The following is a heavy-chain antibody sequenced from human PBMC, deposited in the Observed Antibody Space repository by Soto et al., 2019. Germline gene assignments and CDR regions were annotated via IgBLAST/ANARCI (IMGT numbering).Heavy chain of an antibody. Sequence: GGSLRLSCAASGFTFYNYNMNWVRQAPGKGLEWVSSISGGGAYINYADSVKGRFTISRDNAENSLYLQMNSLRAEDTAVYFCARSQAAGPYYPDYWGQGTLVTVSS. J-gene: IGHJ4*02. CDR2: ISGGGAYI. CDR1: GFTFYNYN. D-gene: IGHD6-19*01. V-gene: IGHV3-21*01. CDR3: ARSQAAGPYYPDY.